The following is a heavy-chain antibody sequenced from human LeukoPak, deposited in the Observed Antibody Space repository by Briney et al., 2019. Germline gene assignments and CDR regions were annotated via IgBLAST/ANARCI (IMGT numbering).Heavy chain of an antibody. D-gene: IGHD6-6*01. V-gene: IGHV3-9*01. CDR3: AKNIAIVAAPSSYGLDV. Sequence: GGSLRLSCVASGVTLSNYAMHWVRQAPGKGLEWVSGISWNSGNIGYADSVKGRFTISRDNARNSLYLQMNSLRAEDTAFYYCAKNIAIVAAPSSYGLDVWGQGTTVTVSS. J-gene: IGHJ6*02. CDR2: ISWNSGNI. CDR1: GVTLSNYA.